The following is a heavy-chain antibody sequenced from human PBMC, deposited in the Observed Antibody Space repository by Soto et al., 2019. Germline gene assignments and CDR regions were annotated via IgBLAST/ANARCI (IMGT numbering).Heavy chain of an antibody. CDR2: MNPNSGNT. CDR1: GYTFTSYD. D-gene: IGHD4-17*01. CDR3: AAGIHGDYYYYYGMEV. J-gene: IGHJ6*01. V-gene: IGHV1-8*01. Sequence: ASVKVSCKASGYTFTSYDINWVRQATGQGLEWMGWMNPNSGNTGYAQKFQGRVTMTRNTSISTAYMELSSLRSEDTAVYYCAAGIHGDYYYYYGMEVWGEGTTVSVSS.